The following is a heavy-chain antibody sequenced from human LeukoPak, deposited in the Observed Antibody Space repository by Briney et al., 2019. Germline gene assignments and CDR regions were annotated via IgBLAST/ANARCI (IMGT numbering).Heavy chain of an antibody. J-gene: IGHJ4*02. D-gene: IGHD6-13*01. CDR3: ASQQLVRG. V-gene: IGHV3-30*04. CDR1: GFTFSSYA. CDR2: ISYDGSNK. Sequence: QSGGSLRLSCAASGFTFSSYAMHWVRQAPGKGLEWVAVISYDGSNKYYADSVKGRFTISRDNAKNSLYLQMNSLRAEDTAVYYCASQQLVRGWGQGTLVTVSS.